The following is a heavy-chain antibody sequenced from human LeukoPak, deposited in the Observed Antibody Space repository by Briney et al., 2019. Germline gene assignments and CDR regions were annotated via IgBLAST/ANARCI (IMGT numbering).Heavy chain of an antibody. V-gene: IGHV3-7*03. J-gene: IGHJ6*04. CDR1: GSTFSSYW. Sequence: PGGSLRLSCAASGSTFSSYWMSWVRQAPGKGLEWVANIKQDGSEKYYVDSVKGRFTISRDNAKTSLYLEMNSLRAEDTAVYYCARGGGGQWEGDYGMDVWGKGTTVTVSS. CDR2: IKQDGSEK. D-gene: IGHD4-23*01. CDR3: ARGGGGQWEGDYGMDV.